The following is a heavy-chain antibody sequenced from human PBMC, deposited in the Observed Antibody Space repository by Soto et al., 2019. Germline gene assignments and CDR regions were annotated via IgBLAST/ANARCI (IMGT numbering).Heavy chain of an antibody. CDR1: GFTFNAYW. J-gene: IGHJ6*02. D-gene: IGHD2-21*02. Sequence: PGGSLRLSCAASGFTFNAYWMTWVRQAPGQGLEWVANIKHDGSEKYYVDSVKGRFTISRDTAKKSLDLQMNDLRAEDTAVYYCARDKMAFCSGDCYYGSYYYGMDVWGQGTTVTVS. CDR3: ARDKMAFCSGDCYYGSYYYGMDV. V-gene: IGHV3-7*03. CDR2: IKHDGSEK.